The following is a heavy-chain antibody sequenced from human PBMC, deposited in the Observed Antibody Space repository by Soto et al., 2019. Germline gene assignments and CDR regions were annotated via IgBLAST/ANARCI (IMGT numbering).Heavy chain of an antibody. Sequence: SETLSLTCSVSGDSISNSRFYWAWIRQPPGEGLEWIGSIYHTGNAYYNPSLKSRVTIFVDTSRNQFSLKLTSVTAADTALYYCARDFFDSSDYTTNWFDPWGQGTLVTVSS. D-gene: IGHD3-22*01. J-gene: IGHJ5*02. CDR3: ARDFFDSSDYTTNWFDP. CDR1: GDSISNSRFY. CDR2: IYHTGNA. V-gene: IGHV4-39*01.